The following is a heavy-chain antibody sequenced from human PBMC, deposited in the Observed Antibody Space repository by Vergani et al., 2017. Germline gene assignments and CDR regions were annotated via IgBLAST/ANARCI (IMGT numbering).Heavy chain of an antibody. CDR3: ARAPITMVRGGAGAFDI. CDR2: IHYSGST. J-gene: IGHJ3*02. Sequence: QVQLQESGPGLVKPSQTLSLTCTVSGGSISSGDYYWSWIRQPPGKGLEWIGYIHYSGSTDDNPPLKSGVSISVDTPKNQFSLKLSSVTAAGAAVYYCARAPITMVRGGAGAFDIWGQGTMVTVSS. D-gene: IGHD3-10*01. CDR1: GGSISSGDYY. V-gene: IGHV4-30-4*08.